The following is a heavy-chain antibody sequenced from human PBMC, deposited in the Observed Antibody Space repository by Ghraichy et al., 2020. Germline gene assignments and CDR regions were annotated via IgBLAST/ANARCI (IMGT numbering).Heavy chain of an antibody. CDR2: ISWNSGSI. CDR1: GFTFDDYA. J-gene: IGHJ4*02. D-gene: IGHD1-26*01. Sequence: GGSLRLSCAASGFTFDDYAMHWVRQAPGKGLEWVSGISWNSGSIGYADSVKGRFTISRDNAKNSLYLQMNSLRAEDTALYYCAKVSGSGSYSRAPFDYWGQGTLVTVSS. V-gene: IGHV3-9*01. CDR3: AKVSGSGSYSRAPFDY.